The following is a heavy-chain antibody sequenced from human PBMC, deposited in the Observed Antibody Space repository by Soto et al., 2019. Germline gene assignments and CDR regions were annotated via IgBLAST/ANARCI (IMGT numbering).Heavy chain of an antibody. Sequence: QVQLQQWGAGLLKPSETLSLTCSFSGGSFSGYYWTWIRQPPGKGLEWIWEINHSGNAKYNPSLQSRVTISLHTSKSQFSLHLGSVTAADTAVYACARYGDSDFYYSDSWGQETLVVVSS. D-gene: IGHD4-17*01. V-gene: IGHV4-34*02. CDR2: INHSGNA. CDR1: GGSFSGYY. CDR3: ARYGDSDFYYSDS. J-gene: IGHJ4*02.